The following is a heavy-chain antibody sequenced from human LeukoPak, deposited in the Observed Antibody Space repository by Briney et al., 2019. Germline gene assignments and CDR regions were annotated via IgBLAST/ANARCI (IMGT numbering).Heavy chain of an antibody. V-gene: IGHV3-21*01. CDR3: ACIGGDCCLFDY. CDR1: GFTFSSYS. J-gene: IGHJ4*02. D-gene: IGHD2-21*02. CDR2: ISSSSSYI. Sequence: GGSLRLSCAASGFTFSSYSMNWVRQAPGKGLEWVSSISSSSSYIYYADSVKGRFTISRDNAKNSLYLQMNSLRAEDTAVYYCACIGGDCCLFDYWGQGTLVTVSS.